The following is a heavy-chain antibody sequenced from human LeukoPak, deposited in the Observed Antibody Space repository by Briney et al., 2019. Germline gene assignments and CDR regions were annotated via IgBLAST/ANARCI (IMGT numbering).Heavy chain of an antibody. CDR3: AKETYSTSWQLDS. Sequence: GGSLRLSCAASGFTFSSYGMHWVRQAPGKGLEWVAVISYDGSTKYFGDSVKDRFTISRDNSKNTLYLQMNSLRTEDTAVYYCAKETYSTSWQLDSWGQGTLVTVSS. D-gene: IGHD6-13*01. V-gene: IGHV3-30*18. CDR1: GFTFSSYG. J-gene: IGHJ4*02. CDR2: ISYDGSTK.